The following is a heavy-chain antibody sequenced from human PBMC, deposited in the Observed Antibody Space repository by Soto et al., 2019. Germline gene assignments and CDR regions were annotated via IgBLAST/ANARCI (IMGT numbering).Heavy chain of an antibody. CDR3: ARVQSTSWGYYYAVDV. Sequence: QVQLQESGPGLVKPSETLSLTCRISGGSISSYYWNWIRQAPGKGLEWLGVISYSGSTNYNPALTSRVTISVDTSKDQISLRLNSVTAADTAVYYCARVQSTSWGYYYAVDVWGQGTTVTVSS. V-gene: IGHV4-59*01. CDR2: ISYSGST. D-gene: IGHD2-2*01. J-gene: IGHJ6*01. CDR1: GGSISSYY.